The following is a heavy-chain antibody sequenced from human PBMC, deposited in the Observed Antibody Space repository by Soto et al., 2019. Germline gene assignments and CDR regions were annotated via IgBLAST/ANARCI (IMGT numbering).Heavy chain of an antibody. D-gene: IGHD3-9*01. J-gene: IGHJ6*02. CDR1: GFTFSSYS. CDR3: ARDARGHILTGYWYYYYGMDV. V-gene: IGHV3-48*01. CDR2: ISSSSSTI. Sequence: GGCLRLSCAASGFTFSSYSMNWVRQAPGKGLEWVSYISSSSSTIYYADSVKGRFTISRDNAKNSLYLQMNSLRAEDTAVYYCARDARGHILTGYWYYYYGMDVWGQGTTVTVSS.